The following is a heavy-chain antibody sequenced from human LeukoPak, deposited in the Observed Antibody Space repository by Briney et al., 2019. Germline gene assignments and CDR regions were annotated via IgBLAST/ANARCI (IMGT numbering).Heavy chain of an antibody. D-gene: IGHD5-18*01. CDR2: IYPGDSDT. V-gene: IGHV5-51*01. J-gene: IGHJ3*02. CDR3: ARQAGGYSYGGDAFDI. CDR1: GYSFTSYW. Sequence: GESLKISCKGSGYSFTSYWIGWVRQMPGKGLEWMGIIYPGDSDTRYSPSFQGQVTISADKSISTAYLQWSSPKASDTAMYYCARQAGGYSYGGDAFDIWGQGTMVTVSS.